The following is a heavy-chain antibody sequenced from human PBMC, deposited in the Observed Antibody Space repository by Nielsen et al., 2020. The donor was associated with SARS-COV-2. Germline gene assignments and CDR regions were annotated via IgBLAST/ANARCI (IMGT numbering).Heavy chain of an antibody. CDR3: ARGVYYGSGTHFDY. Sequence: SETLSLTCAVYGGSFSGYYWSWIRQPPGKGLEWIGEINHSGSTNYNPSLKSRVTISVDTSKNQFSLKLSSVTAADTAVYYCARGVYYGSGTHFDYWGQGTRVTVSS. J-gene: IGHJ4*02. CDR2: INHSGST. CDR1: GGSFSGYY. D-gene: IGHD3-10*01. V-gene: IGHV4-34*01.